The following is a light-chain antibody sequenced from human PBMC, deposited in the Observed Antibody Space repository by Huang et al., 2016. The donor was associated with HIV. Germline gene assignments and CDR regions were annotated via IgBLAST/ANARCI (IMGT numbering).Light chain of an antibody. CDR1: RNLFYTPKNQNY. Sequence: VMIQSPASLAVSLGERATINCKSSRNLFYTPKNQNYLDVYQRKPGQTPKLLFYGASTRESGVPDRFRCGESGTDFTLTIRSLQAEDVAVYYCQQYFTTPQTFGQGTRVEIK. V-gene: IGKV4-1*01. CDR2: GAS. J-gene: IGKJ2*01. CDR3: QQYFTTPQT.